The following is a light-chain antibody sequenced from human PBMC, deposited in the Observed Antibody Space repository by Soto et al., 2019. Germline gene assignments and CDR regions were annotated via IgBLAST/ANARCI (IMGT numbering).Light chain of an antibody. CDR3: QQYDNLPQWT. CDR2: DAS. Sequence: DIQMTQSPSSLSASVGDRVTITCQASQDISKYLNWYQQKPGKAPKLLIYDASNLETGVPSRFSGRGSATDFTFTISTPQPEDIATYYYQQYDNLPQWTCGQGTKLEIK. J-gene: IGKJ2*01. CDR1: QDISKY. V-gene: IGKV1-33*01.